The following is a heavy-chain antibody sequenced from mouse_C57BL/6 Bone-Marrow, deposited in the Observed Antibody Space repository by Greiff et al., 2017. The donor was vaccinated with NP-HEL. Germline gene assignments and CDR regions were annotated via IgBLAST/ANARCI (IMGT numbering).Heavy chain of an antibody. CDR1: GYTFTSYW. CDR3: AKAVVATSYYYAMDY. D-gene: IGHD1-1*01. CDR2: INPSNSGT. V-gene: IGHV1-53*01. J-gene: IGHJ4*01. Sequence: VQLQQPGTELVKPGASVKLSCKASGYTFTSYWLHWVKQRPGQGLEWIGNINPSNSGTNYNEKFKCKATLTVDKSSRTDYMQLSSLTSADAAVYYCAKAVVATSYYYAMDYWGQGTSVTVSS.